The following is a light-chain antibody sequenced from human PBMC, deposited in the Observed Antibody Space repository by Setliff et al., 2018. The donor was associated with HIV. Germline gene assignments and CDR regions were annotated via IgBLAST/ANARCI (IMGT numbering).Light chain of an antibody. V-gene: IGLV1-40*01. J-gene: IGLJ1*01. CDR3: QSYDSSLSGSRV. CDR2: GST. CDR1: SSNIGAGYD. Sequence: QSALPQPPSVSGAPGQRVTIACTGSSSNIGAGYDVHWYQQLPETAPKLLIYGSTNRPSGVPDRFSGSKSGTSASLAITGLQAEDEADYYCQSYDSSLSGSRVFGTGTKVTVL.